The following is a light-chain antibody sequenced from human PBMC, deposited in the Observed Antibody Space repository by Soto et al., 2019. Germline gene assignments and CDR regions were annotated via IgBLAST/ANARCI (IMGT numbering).Light chain of an antibody. V-gene: IGLV1-40*01. CDR1: NSNIGAGYD. Sequence: QPVLTQPPSVSGAPGQRVTIPCTGSNSNIGAGYDVHWYQQLPGTAPKLLIYDNINRPSGVPDRFSGSKSGTSASLAVTGLQAEDEADYYCHSSDSSLSGSIFGGGTKVTVL. J-gene: IGLJ2*01. CDR3: HSSDSSLSGSI. CDR2: DNI.